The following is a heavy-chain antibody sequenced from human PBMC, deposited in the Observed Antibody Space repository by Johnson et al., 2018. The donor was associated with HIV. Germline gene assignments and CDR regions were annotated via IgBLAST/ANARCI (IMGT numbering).Heavy chain of an antibody. V-gene: IGHV3-23*04. Sequence: VQLVESGGGLVQPGGSLRLSCAASGFTYSSYAMDWVRQAPGKGLEWVSFISGGDDDTYYADSVKGRFTISRDNSKNTLYLQMTSLRADDTAVYYCANALILDAFNIWGQGTMVTVSS. CDR1: GFTYSSYA. CDR2: ISGGDDDT. D-gene: IGHD2-21*01. CDR3: ANALILDAFNI. J-gene: IGHJ3*02.